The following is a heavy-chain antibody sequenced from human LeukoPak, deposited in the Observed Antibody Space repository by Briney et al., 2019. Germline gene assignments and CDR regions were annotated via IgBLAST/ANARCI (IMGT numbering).Heavy chain of an antibody. CDR3: ANGGSGWYYFDY. Sequence: PGGSLRLSCAASGFTFSSYGMHWVRQAPGKGLEWVAVISYDGSIKYYADSVKGRFTISRDNSKNTLYLQMNSLRAEDTAVYYCANGGSGWYYFDYWGQGTLVTVSS. D-gene: IGHD6-19*01. CDR1: GFTFSSYG. V-gene: IGHV3-30*18. CDR2: ISYDGSIK. J-gene: IGHJ4*02.